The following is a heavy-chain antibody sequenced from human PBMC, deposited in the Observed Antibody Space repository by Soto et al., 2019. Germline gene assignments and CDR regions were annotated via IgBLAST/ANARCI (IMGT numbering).Heavy chain of an antibody. Sequence: GESLKISCKGSGYSFTSYWISWVRQMPGKGLEWMGRIDPSDSYTNYSPSFQGHVTISADKSISTAYLQWSSLKASDTAMYYCTTWGDGYNYGDYGMDVWGQGTTVTAP. CDR3: TTWGDGYNYGDYGMDV. D-gene: IGHD5-12*01. CDR2: IDPSDSYT. J-gene: IGHJ6*02. CDR1: GYSFTSYW. V-gene: IGHV5-10-1*01.